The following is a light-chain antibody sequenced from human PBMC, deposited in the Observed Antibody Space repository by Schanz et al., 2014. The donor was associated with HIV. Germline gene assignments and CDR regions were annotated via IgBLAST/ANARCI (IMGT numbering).Light chain of an antibody. V-gene: IGLV2-14*03. Sequence: QSALTQPASVSGSPGQSITISCTGTSSDVGGYNYVSWYQQHPGKAPKLMIYDVSKRPSGVPDRFSGSKSGNTASLTISGLQAEDEAHYYCSTFSGSSTLFGGGTKLTVL. CDR1: SSDVGGYNY. CDR2: DVS. J-gene: IGLJ2*01. CDR3: STFSGSSTL.